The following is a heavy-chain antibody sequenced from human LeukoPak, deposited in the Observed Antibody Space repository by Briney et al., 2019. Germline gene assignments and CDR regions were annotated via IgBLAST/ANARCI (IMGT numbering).Heavy chain of an antibody. CDR2: ISGSGGST. Sequence: AGGSLRLSCVASGFTFSTYGMSWVRQAPGKGLEWVSAISGSGGSTYYADSVKGRFTISRDKSKNMLYLQMNSLRAEDTAVYYCAKDRFDDYDYWGQGTLVTVSS. D-gene: IGHD3-9*01. CDR1: GFTFSTYG. CDR3: AKDRFDDYDY. V-gene: IGHV3-23*01. J-gene: IGHJ4*02.